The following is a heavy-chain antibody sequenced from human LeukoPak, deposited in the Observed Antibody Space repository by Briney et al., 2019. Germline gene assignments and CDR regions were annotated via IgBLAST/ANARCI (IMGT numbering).Heavy chain of an antibody. J-gene: IGHJ4*02. CDR2: INSDGSST. V-gene: IGHV3-74*01. D-gene: IGHD6-6*01. CDR3: ASTLSSSPH. Sequence: GGSLRLSCSASGFTFSHYPLHWVRQAPGKGLVWVSRINSDGSSTNYADSVKGRFTISRDNAKNTLYLQMNSLRAEDTAVYYCASTLSSSPHWGRGTLVTVSS. CDR1: GFTFSHYP.